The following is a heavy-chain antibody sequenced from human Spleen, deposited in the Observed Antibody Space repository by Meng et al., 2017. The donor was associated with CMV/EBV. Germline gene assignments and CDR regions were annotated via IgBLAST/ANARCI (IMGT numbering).Heavy chain of an antibody. CDR3: ARASEYYYDSSGYSYYFDY. CDR2: INPSGGST. D-gene: IGHD3-22*01. V-gene: IGHV1-46*01. J-gene: IGHJ4*02. CDR1: FTSYY. Sequence: FTSYYMHWVRQAPGQGLEWMGIINPSGGSTSYAQKFQGRVTMTRDTSTSTVYMELSSLRSEDTAVYYCARASEYYYDSSGYSYYFDYWGQGTLVTVSS.